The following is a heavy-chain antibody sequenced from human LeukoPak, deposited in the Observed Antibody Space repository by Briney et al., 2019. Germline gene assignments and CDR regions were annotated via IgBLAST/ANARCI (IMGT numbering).Heavy chain of an antibody. Sequence: KTSETLSLTCTVSGGSISSYYWSWIRQPPGKGLEWIGYIYYSGSTNYNPSLKSRVTISVDTSKNQFSLKLSSVTAADTAVYYCARSGYSYGYFPAFDYWGQGTLVTVSS. D-gene: IGHD5-18*01. J-gene: IGHJ4*02. CDR3: ARSGYSYGYFPAFDY. V-gene: IGHV4-59*01. CDR1: GGSISSYY. CDR2: IYYSGST.